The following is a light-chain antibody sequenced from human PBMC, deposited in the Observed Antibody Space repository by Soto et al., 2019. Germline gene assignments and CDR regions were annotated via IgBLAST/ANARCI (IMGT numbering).Light chain of an antibody. CDR2: AAS. J-gene: IGKJ3*01. CDR3: QKYYAALIT. Sequence: DIQMTQSPSSLSASVGDRVTITCRASQGISNSLAWYQQKPGKVPKLLIYAASTLKSGVPSRFSGSGSGTDFTLTISSLQPEDVATYYCQKYYAALITFGPGTRVDIK. CDR1: QGISNS. V-gene: IGKV1-27*01.